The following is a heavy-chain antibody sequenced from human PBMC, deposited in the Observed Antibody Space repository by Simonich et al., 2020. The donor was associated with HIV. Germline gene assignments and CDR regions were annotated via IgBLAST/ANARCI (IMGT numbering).Heavy chain of an antibody. CDR1: GGSFSCYY. Sequence: QVQLQQWGAGLLKPSETLSLTCAVYGGSFSCYYWSWIRQPPGKGLEWIGEIDHSGSTNYNPSLKSRVTISVDTSKNQFSLKLSSVTAADTAVYFCASQTVFGVVTNWGQGTLVTVSS. CDR2: IDHSGST. V-gene: IGHV4-34*02. CDR3: ASQTVFGVVTN. D-gene: IGHD3-3*01. J-gene: IGHJ4*02.